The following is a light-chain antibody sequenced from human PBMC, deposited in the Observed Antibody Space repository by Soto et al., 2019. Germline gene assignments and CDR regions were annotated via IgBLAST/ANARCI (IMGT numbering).Light chain of an antibody. Sequence: AIRMTQSPSSLSASTGDRVTITCRASQGISSYLAWYQQKPGKAPKLLIYAASTLQRGVPSRFSGSGSGTDFPLTISCLQAEDFATYYCQQYYTYLPITFGQGTRLEIK. CDR2: AAS. J-gene: IGKJ5*01. CDR1: QGISSY. V-gene: IGKV1-8*01. CDR3: QQYYTYLPIT.